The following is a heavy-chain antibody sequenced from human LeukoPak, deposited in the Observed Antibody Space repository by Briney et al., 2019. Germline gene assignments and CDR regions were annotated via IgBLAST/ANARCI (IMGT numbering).Heavy chain of an antibody. D-gene: IGHD1-26*01. CDR1: GFTFSSFA. V-gene: IGHV3-64D*09. CDR2: ISSDGGRT. J-gene: IGHJ4*02. Sequence: GGSLRLSRSASGFTFSSFAMFWVRQAPGKGLEYVSGISSDGGRTNYADSVKARFTISRDNSKVTLYLQMTSLRPEDTAIYYCVKDPSGNYFYFDYWGQGTLVTVSS. CDR3: VKDPSGNYFYFDY.